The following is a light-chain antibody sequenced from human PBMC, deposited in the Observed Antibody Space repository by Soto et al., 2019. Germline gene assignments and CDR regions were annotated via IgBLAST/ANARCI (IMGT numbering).Light chain of an antibody. J-gene: IGKJ3*01. CDR2: AAS. CDR1: QAISNY. CDR3: QQFNNYSLT. V-gene: IGKV1-9*01. Sequence: DIQLTQSPSFLSASVGDRVTTTCRASQAISNYLACYQQKPGKAPKLLIYAASTLQSGVPSRFSGSGSGTEFTLTISSLQPEDFATYYCQQFNNYSLTFGPGNKVDIK.